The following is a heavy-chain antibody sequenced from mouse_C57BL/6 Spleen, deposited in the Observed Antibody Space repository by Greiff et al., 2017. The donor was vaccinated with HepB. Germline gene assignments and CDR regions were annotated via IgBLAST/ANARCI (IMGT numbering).Heavy chain of an antibody. CDR2: IYPGDGDT. CDR1: GYAFSSSW. J-gene: IGHJ3*01. CDR3: ARWSDYSNSPFAY. Sequence: QVQLKQSGPELVTPGASVKISCKASGYAFSSSWMNWVKQRPGKGLEWIGRIYPGDGDTNYTGKFKGKAKLTADKSSSTAYMQLSSRTSEESAVYFCARWSDYSNSPFAYWGQGTLVTVSA. V-gene: IGHV1-82*01. D-gene: IGHD2-5*01.